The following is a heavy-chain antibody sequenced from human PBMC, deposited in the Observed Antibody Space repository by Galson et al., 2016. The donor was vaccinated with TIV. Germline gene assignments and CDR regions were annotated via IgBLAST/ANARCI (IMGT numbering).Heavy chain of an antibody. CDR3: VRHKGGYNFGFSLDN. V-gene: IGHV5-51*01. D-gene: IGHD5-18*01. Sequence: QSGAEVKEPEESLKISCKASGYTFTNYWIGWVRQMPGKGLEWMGIVYPDDSDTKYSPSFQGQVTISADKSISTAYLQWTSLKASDTAMYYCVRHKGGYNFGFSLDNWGQGTLVTVSS. CDR1: GYTFTNYW. CDR2: VYPDDSDT. J-gene: IGHJ4*02.